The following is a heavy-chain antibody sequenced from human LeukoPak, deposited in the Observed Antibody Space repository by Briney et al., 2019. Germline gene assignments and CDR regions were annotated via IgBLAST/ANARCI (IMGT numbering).Heavy chain of an antibody. CDR1: GGSISSSSYY. Sequence: PSETLSLTCAVSGGSISSSSYYWGWIRQPPGKGLELIGSIYYSGSTYYNPSLKSRVTISVDTSKNQFSLKLSSVTAADTAVYYCARDMGGNYFDYWGQGTLVTVSS. D-gene: IGHD1-26*01. V-gene: IGHV4-39*07. CDR3: ARDMGGNYFDY. J-gene: IGHJ4*02. CDR2: IYYSGST.